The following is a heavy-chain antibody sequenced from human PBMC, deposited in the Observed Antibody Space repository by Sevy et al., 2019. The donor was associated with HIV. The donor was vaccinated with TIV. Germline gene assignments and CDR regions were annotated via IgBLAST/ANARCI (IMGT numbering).Heavy chain of an antibody. J-gene: IGHJ6*02. D-gene: IGHD2-2*01. CDR2: IKSKTDGGTT. CDR1: GFTFSNAW. CDR3: TTVGSFGAGVALVPAAKGMDV. Sequence: GGSLRLSCAASGFTFSNAWMNWVRQAPGKGLEWVGRIKSKTDGGTTDHAAPVKGRFTISRDDSKNTLYLQVNSLKTEDTAVYYCTTVGSFGAGVALVPAAKGMDVWGQGTTVTVSS. V-gene: IGHV3-15*07.